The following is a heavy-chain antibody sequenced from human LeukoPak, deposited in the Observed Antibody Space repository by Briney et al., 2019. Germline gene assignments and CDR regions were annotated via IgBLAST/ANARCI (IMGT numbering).Heavy chain of an antibody. CDR3: VRESNAAGGGNLQAFNF. Sequence: PGGSLRLSCAASGFTFSTYDFHWVRQRTEKGLEWVSANGTIGVTYYADSVRGRFTISREDAKSSLYLQMNSLRDGDTAVYYCVRESNAAGGGNLQAFNFWGQGTLVTVSS. CDR2: NGTIGVT. CDR1: GFTFSTYD. J-gene: IGHJ4*02. V-gene: IGHV3-13*01. D-gene: IGHD3-16*01.